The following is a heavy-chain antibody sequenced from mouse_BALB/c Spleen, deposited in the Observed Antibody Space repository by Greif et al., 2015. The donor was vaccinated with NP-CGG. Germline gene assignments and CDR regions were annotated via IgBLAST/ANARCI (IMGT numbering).Heavy chain of an antibody. D-gene: IGHD2-10*01. CDR3: ARRAYYPYAMDY. CDR2: IDPSDSYT. CDR1: GYTFTSYW. Sequence: QVTLKESGAELVKPGASVKLSCKASGYTFTSYWMHWVKQRPGQGLEWIGEIDPSDSYTNYNQKFKGKATLTVDKSSSTAYMQLSSLTSEDSAVYYCARRAYYPYAMDYWGQGTSVTVSS. V-gene: IGHV1-69*02. J-gene: IGHJ4*01.